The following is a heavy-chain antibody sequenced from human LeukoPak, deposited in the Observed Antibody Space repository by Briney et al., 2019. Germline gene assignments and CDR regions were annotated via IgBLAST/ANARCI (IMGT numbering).Heavy chain of an antibody. V-gene: IGHV3-66*01. J-gene: IGHJ4*02. CDR2: IYSGGST. CDR3: ARSPYCGGDCYFDY. CDR1: GFTVSSNY. D-gene: IGHD2-21*01. Sequence: GGSLRLSCAASGFTVSSNYMSWVRQAPGKGLEWVSVIYSGGSTYYADSVKGRFTISRDNSKNTLYLQMNSLRAEDTAVYYCARSPYCGGDCYFDYWGQGTLVTVSS.